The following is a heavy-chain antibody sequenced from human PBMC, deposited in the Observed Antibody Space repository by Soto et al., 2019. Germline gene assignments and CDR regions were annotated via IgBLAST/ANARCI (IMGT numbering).Heavy chain of an antibody. J-gene: IGHJ4*02. CDR2: ISAYNGNT. CDR3: PRDNVWCFGGVRHNGHAY. CDR1: GYTFTSYG. V-gene: IGHV1-18*01. D-gene: IGHD3-3*01. Sequence: SSVKVSCKASGYTFTSYGMRWVLQAPGQGREWMGWISAYNGNTNYAQKPQGRRTMTPDTTTSTDYMDLRSLRSDDTAVYYCPRDNVWCFGGVRHNGHAYSGQGTPVTVSS.